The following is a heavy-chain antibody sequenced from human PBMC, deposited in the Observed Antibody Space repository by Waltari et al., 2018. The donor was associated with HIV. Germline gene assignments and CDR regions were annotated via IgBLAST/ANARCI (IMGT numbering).Heavy chain of an antibody. CDR3: AKGVRYYSF. J-gene: IGHJ4*02. CDR2: IYLDDTS. V-gene: IGHV3-53*02. D-gene: IGHD2-15*01. Sequence: EAQFVETGGTLIRPGGAVRLACSPVSRSVNNTDVTWIRLAPGRGLEWVSAIYLDDTSHYAESVKGRFVISRDKFTNTVYLLLKYLIFEDTATYFCAKGVRYYSFWGQGTPVTVSS. CDR1: SRSVNNTD.